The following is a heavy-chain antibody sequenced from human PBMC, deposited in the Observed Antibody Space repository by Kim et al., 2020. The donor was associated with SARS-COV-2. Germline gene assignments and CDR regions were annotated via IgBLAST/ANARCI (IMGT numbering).Heavy chain of an antibody. D-gene: IGHD6-19*01. CDR2: ISYDGSNK. CDR3: ARSPFSGWYPGFDY. CDR1: GFTFSSYA. J-gene: IGHJ4*02. V-gene: IGHV3-30*04. Sequence: GGSLRLSCAASGFTFSSYAMHWVRQAPGKGLEWVAVISYDGSNKYYVDSVKGRFTISRDNSKNTLYLQMNSLRAEDTAVYYCARSPFSGWYPGFDYWGQG.